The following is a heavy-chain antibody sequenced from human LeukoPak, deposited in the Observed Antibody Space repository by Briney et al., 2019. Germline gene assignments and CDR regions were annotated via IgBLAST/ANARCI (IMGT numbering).Heavy chain of an antibody. D-gene: IGHD3-3*01. J-gene: IGHJ5*02. Sequence: GGSLRLSCAASGFTFSSYAMNWVRQAPGKGLEWVSAISSSGANTDYADSVKGRFTISRDNSNNTLYLHMSSLRAEDTAVYYCEKEKRPRITIFGVIITNWFDPWGQGTLVTVSS. CDR2: ISSSGANT. V-gene: IGHV3-23*01. CDR1: GFTFSSYA. CDR3: EKEKRPRITIFGVIITNWFDP.